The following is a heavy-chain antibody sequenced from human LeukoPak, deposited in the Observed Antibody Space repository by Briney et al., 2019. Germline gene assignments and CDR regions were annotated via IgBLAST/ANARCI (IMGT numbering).Heavy chain of an antibody. D-gene: IGHD1-26*01. CDR2: IYYSGST. V-gene: IGHV4-59*01. J-gene: IGHJ4*02. CDR3: ASGPRIVGASRFDY. Sequence: SETLSLTCTVSGGSISSYYWSWIRQPPGKGLEWIGYIYYSGSTNYNPSLKSRVTISVDTSQNQFSLKLSSVTAADTAVYYCASGPRIVGASRFDYWGQGTPVTVSS. CDR1: GGSISSYY.